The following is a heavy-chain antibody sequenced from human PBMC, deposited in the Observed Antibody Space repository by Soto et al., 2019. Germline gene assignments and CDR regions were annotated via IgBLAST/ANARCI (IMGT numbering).Heavy chain of an antibody. J-gene: IGHJ5*02. CDR1: GGSVSSSTYC. V-gene: IGHV4-39*01. CDR3: ARLTSWQQQLVDP. Sequence: QLQLQESGPGLVKASETLSLTCSVSGGSVSSSTYCWGWIRQPPGKGLESLGTIFYSGTTYYNPSLKSRVTMSVDTSKNQFSLKLRSVTAADTAVYYCARLTSWQQQLVDPWGQGILVTVSS. D-gene: IGHD6-13*01. CDR2: IFYSGTT.